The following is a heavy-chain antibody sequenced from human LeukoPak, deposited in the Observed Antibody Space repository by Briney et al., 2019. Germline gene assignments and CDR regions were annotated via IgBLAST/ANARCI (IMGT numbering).Heavy chain of an antibody. CDR1: GGSFGGYY. CDR2: INHSGST. Sequence: SETLSLTCAVYGGSFGGYYWSWIRQPPGKGLEWIGEINHSGSTNYNPSLKSRVTISVDTSKNQFSLKLSSVTAADTAVYYCARGEYSSSWYSNYYYYYMDVWGKGTTVTISS. V-gene: IGHV4-34*01. D-gene: IGHD6-13*01. CDR3: ARGEYSSSWYSNYYYYYMDV. J-gene: IGHJ6*03.